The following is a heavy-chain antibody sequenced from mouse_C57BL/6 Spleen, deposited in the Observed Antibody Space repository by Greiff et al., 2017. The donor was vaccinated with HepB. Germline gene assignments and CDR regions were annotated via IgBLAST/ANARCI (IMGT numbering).Heavy chain of an antibody. Sequence: QVQLQQPGAELVMPGASVKLSCKASGYTFTSYWMHWVKQRPGQGLEWIGEIDPSDSYTNYNQKFKGKSTLTVDKSSSTAYMQLSSLTSEDSAVYYCARAYSNYRGSWFAYWCQGTLVTVSA. D-gene: IGHD2-5*01. CDR1: GYTFTSYW. J-gene: IGHJ3*01. CDR3: ARAYSNYRGSWFAY. V-gene: IGHV1-69*01. CDR2: IDPSDSYT.